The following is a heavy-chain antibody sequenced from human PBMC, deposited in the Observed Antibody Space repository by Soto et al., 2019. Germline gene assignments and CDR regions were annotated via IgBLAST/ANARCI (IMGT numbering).Heavy chain of an antibody. J-gene: IGHJ6*04. Sequence: QVQLVESGGGVVQPGGSLRLSCAASGFTFSIYGMHWVRQAPGKGVEWVAVISHAGSHINYAYSVKGRFTISRDNSKNTLYLQMNSLRAEDTAVYYCAKKEPGSVASLMDVWGEGTTVTVSS. CDR2: ISHAGSHI. D-gene: IGHD3-10*01. V-gene: IGHV3-30*18. CDR1: GFTFSIYG. CDR3: AKKEPGSVASLMDV.